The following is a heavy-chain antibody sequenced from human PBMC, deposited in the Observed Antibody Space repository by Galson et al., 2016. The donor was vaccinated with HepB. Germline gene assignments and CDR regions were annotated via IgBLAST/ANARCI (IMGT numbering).Heavy chain of an antibody. CDR1: GYPFTDYY. J-gene: IGHJ6*02. CDR2: INPRSGAA. CDR3: ARGELLRNFGYLLSADLVGLEV. Sequence: SVKVSCKASGYPFTDYYINWVRLAPGQGLEWMGRINPRSGAADSSLKFQGRVTMTRDTSVSTAYMELRGLKSDDAVVYYCARGELLRNFGYLLSADLVGLEVWGQGTTVTVSS. D-gene: IGHD3-9*01. V-gene: IGHV1-2*05.